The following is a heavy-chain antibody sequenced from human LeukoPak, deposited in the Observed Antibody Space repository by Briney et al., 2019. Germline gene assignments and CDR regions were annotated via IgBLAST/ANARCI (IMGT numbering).Heavy chain of an antibody. V-gene: IGHV3-23*01. CDR2: ISGSGVAT. CDR3: ARGQQLGL. Sequence: GGSLRLSCAASGFTFSSYAVSWVRQAAGKGLEWVSAISGSGVATFYAGSVQGRFTVSRDNSKNTLYLQMNSLRAEDTAVYYCARGQQLGLWGQGTLVTVSS. CDR1: GFTFSSYA. J-gene: IGHJ4*02. D-gene: IGHD6-13*01.